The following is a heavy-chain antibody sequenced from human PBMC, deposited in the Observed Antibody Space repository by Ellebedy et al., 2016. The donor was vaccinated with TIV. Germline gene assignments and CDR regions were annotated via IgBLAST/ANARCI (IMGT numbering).Heavy chain of an antibody. CDR2: FDPEDGET. Sequence: AASVKVSCKVSGYTLTELSMHWVRQAPGKGLEWMGGFDPEDGETIYAQKFQGRVTMTEDTSTDTAYMELSSLRSEDTAVYYCASLTGYYDSSGYLHYWGQGTLVTVSS. V-gene: IGHV1-24*01. J-gene: IGHJ4*02. D-gene: IGHD3-22*01. CDR3: ASLTGYYDSSGYLHY. CDR1: GYTLTELS.